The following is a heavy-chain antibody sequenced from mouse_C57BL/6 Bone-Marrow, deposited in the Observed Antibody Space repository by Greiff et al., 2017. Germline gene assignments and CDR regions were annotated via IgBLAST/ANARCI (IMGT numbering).Heavy chain of an antibody. V-gene: IGHV1-81*01. Sequence: QVQLQQSGAELARPGASVKLSCKASGYTFTSYGISWVKQRTGQGLEWIGEIYPRSGNTYYNEKFKGKATLTADKSSSTAYMELRSLTSEDSAVYFCARGTYCSNLGSMDYWGQGTSVTVSS. D-gene: IGHD2-5*01. CDR3: ARGTYCSNLGSMDY. J-gene: IGHJ4*01. CDR2: IYPRSGNT. CDR1: GYTFTSYG.